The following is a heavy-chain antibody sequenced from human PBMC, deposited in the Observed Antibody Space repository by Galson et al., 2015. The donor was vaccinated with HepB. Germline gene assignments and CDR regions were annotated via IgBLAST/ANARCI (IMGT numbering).Heavy chain of an antibody. Sequence: SLRLSCAASDFTFRNYWMTWVRQAPGRGLEWVANIRHDGNERHYVDSVKGRFTISRDNAKNSLYLQMNGLRAEDTAVYYCATAGKSGEQNWGNYFDYWGQGTLVTVSS. CDR3: ATAGKSGEQNWGNYFDY. J-gene: IGHJ4*02. CDR1: DFTFRNYW. D-gene: IGHD7-27*01. CDR2: IRHDGNER. V-gene: IGHV3-7*03.